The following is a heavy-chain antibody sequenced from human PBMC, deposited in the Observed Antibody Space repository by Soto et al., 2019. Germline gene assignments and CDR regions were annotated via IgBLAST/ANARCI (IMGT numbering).Heavy chain of an antibody. CDR2: IYWDDDK. CDR3: VQGRCGRDCLQSYSSHSYYGLDV. D-gene: IGHD2-21*02. V-gene: IGHV2-5*02. J-gene: IGHJ6*02. Sequence: QITLKESGPTLVKPTQTLTLTCTFSGLSLTTTGVGVGWIRQPPGKALEWLALIYWDDDKRYSPPLKSRLPITKDHPKHQVVLTMTTMDPVDTATYYCVQGRCGRDCLQSYSSHSYYGLDVWGQGTTVTVSS. CDR1: GLSLTTTGVG.